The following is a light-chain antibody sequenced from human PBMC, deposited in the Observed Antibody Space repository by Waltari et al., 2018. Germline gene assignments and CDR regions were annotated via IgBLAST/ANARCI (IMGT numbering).Light chain of an antibody. CDR2: KAS. Sequence: DIQMTQSPSTLSASVGDRVTITCRASQSISSWLAWYQQKPGKAPKLLIYKASILESGIPSRFSGSGSGTEFTLTISSLQPDDFATYYCQQYSTYRTFGQGTKVEI. J-gene: IGKJ1*01. CDR1: QSISSW. CDR3: QQYSTYRT. V-gene: IGKV1-5*03.